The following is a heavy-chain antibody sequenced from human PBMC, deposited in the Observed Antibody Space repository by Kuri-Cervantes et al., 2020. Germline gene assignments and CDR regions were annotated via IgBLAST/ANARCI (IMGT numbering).Heavy chain of an antibody. CDR2: ITYDGSNK. V-gene: IGHV3-30*03. Sequence: WGSLRLSCAASGFTFSSYGMHWVRQAPGKGLEWVAVITYDGSNKYYADSVKGRFTISRDNSKNTLYLQMNSLRAEDTAAYYCARVESLSRFDPWGQGTLVTVSS. CDR3: ARVESLSRFDP. J-gene: IGHJ5*02. CDR1: GFTFSSYG.